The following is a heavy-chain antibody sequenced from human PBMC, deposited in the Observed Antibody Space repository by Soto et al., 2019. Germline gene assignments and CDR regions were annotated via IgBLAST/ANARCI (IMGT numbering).Heavy chain of an antibody. V-gene: IGHV4-39*01. Sequence: SETLSLTCTVSGGSISSSSYYWGWIRQPPGKGLEWIGSIYYSGSTYYNPSLKSRVTISVDTSKNQFSLKLSSVTAADTAVYYCARRGSIAAAGTYFDYWGQGTLVTVSS. CDR3: ARRGSIAAAGTYFDY. J-gene: IGHJ4*02. D-gene: IGHD6-13*01. CDR1: GGSISSSSYY. CDR2: IYYSGST.